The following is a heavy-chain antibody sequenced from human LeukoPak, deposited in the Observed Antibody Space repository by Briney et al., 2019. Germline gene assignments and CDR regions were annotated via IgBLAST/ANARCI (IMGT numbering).Heavy chain of an antibody. CDR1: VGSISSGGSY. Sequence: PSETLSLTCTVSVGSISSGGSYWSWIRQHPGKGLEWIGYIYYSGSTYYNPSLKSRVTISVDTSKNQFSLKLSSVTAADTAVYYCARESTYGGNSGFDYWGQGTLVTVSS. D-gene: IGHD4-17*01. J-gene: IGHJ4*02. CDR2: IYYSGST. V-gene: IGHV4-31*03. CDR3: ARESTYGGNSGFDY.